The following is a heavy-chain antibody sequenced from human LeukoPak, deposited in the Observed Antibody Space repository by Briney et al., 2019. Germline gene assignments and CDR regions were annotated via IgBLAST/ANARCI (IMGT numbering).Heavy chain of an antibody. CDR2: IESDGSST. Sequence: GGSLRLSCAASGFTFRTYWMNWVRQAPGKGLVWVSRIESDGSSTNYADSVKGRFTISRDNAKDSLYLQMNSLRAEDTAVYYCARVGGGYSSSWYYFDYWGQGTLVTVSS. V-gene: IGHV3-74*01. CDR1: GFTFRTYW. CDR3: ARVGGGYSSSWYYFDY. D-gene: IGHD6-13*01. J-gene: IGHJ4*02.